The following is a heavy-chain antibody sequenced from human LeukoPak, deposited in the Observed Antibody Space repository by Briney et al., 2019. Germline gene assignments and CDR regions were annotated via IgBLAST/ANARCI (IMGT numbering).Heavy chain of an antibody. D-gene: IGHD1-26*01. V-gene: IGHV1-3*04. J-gene: IGHJ4*02. CDR2: INIGNGNT. CDR3: ARGRGGSYPTFDY. CDR1: GYTFINHA. Sequence: ASVKVSCKASGYTFINHAIHWVRQAPGQRLEWMGWINIGNGNTKYSQNFQGRITITRDTSATTAYMDLSSLRSEDTAVYYCARGRGGSYPTFDYWGQGTLVTVSS.